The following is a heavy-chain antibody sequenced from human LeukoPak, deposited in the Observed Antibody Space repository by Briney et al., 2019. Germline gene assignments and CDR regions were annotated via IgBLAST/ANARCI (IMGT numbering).Heavy chain of an antibody. CDR2: LSGTGGST. V-gene: IGHV3-23*01. J-gene: IGHJ4*02. CDR1: GFTFSSYA. CDR3: AKKGLASAGRPPYFDY. D-gene: IGHD6-13*01. Sequence: GGSLRLSCAASGFTFSSYAMNWVRQAPGKGLEWVSALSGTGGSTYYADSVKGRLTISRDNSRNTLYLQMNSLRVEDTAVYYCAKKGLASAGRPPYFDYWGQGALVTVSS.